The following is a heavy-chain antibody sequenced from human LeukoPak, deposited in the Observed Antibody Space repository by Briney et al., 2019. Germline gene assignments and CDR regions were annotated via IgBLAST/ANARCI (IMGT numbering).Heavy chain of an antibody. CDR1: GYTFTGYY. CDR2: INPNSGGT. D-gene: IGHD2-2*01. CDR3: AREEVVPAANGNWFDP. V-gene: IGHV1-2*02. J-gene: IGHJ5*02. Sequence: ASVKVSCKASGYTFTGYYMHWVRQAPGQGLEWMGWINPNSGGTNYAQKFQGRVTMTRDTSISTAYMELSRLRSDDTAVYYCAREEVVPAANGNWFDPWAREPWSPSPQ.